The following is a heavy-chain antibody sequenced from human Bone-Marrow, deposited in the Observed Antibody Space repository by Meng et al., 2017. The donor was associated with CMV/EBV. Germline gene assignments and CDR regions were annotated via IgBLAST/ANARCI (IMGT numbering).Heavy chain of an antibody. D-gene: IGHD4-11*01. J-gene: IGHJ6*02. Sequence: GGSLRLSCAASGFTFSSYGMHWVRQAPGKGLEWVAFIRYDGNYNSYGDSVKGRFTISRDNSKNTLYLQMNSLRAEDTAVYYCARVTTLYYYYGMDVWGQGTTVTVSS. V-gene: IGHV3-30*02. CDR1: GFTFSSYG. CDR2: IRYDGNYN. CDR3: ARVTTLYYYYGMDV.